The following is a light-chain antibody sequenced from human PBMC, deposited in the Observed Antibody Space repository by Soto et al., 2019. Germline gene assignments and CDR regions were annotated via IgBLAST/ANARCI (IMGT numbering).Light chain of an antibody. V-gene: IGKV3-20*01. CDR2: CSS. CDR1: QSVSNNY. J-gene: IGKJ1*01. CDR3: QQYCXSGT. Sequence: EIVLTESPGTLSLSPGEIATLSCRASQSVSNNYLAWYQQKPGQAPRLLIYCSSNRATGIPDRFSGSGSGTDFTLTISRLEPEDFAVYYCQQYCXSGTSGQGTKV.